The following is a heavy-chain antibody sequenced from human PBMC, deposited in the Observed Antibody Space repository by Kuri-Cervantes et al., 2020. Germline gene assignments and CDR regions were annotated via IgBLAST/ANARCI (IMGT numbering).Heavy chain of an antibody. V-gene: IGHV3-30-3*01. CDR3: ARALGKEGGYDFGFEY. Sequence: LSLTCAASGFTFSSYAMHWVRQAPGKGLEWVAVISYDGSNKYYADSVKGRFTISRDNSKNTLYLQMNSLRAEDTAVYYCARALGKEGGYDFGFEYWGQGALVTVSS. CDR2: ISYDGSNK. CDR1: GFTFSSYA. D-gene: IGHD5-12*01. J-gene: IGHJ4*02.